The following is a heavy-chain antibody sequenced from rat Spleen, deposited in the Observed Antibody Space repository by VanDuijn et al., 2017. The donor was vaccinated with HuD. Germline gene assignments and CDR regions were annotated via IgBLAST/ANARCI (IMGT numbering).Heavy chain of an antibody. CDR2: INTDGGST. CDR3: AKYNSGFDY. J-gene: IGHJ2*01. D-gene: IGHD4-3*01. CDR1: GFTFSSYW. V-gene: IGHV5-58*01. Sequence: EVQLVETGGGLVQPGRSLKLSCVASGFTFSSYWMYWIRQAPGKGLEWVSSINTDGGSTYYPDYVKGRFTISSDNAENTVYLQMNSQRSEDTATYYCAKYNSGFDYWGQGVMVTVSS.